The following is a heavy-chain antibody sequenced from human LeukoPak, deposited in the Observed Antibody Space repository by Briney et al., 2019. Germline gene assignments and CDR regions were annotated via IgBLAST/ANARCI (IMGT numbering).Heavy chain of an antibody. Sequence: SVKVSCKASGGTFSSYAISWVRQAPGQGLEWMGRIIPILGIANYAQKFQGRVTITADKSTSTAYMELSSLRSEDTAVYCCAVVEVAAMPYYFDYWGQGTLVTVSS. CDR2: IIPILGIA. J-gene: IGHJ4*02. V-gene: IGHV1-69*04. CDR3: AVVEVAAMPYYFDY. D-gene: IGHD2-15*01. CDR1: GGTFSSYA.